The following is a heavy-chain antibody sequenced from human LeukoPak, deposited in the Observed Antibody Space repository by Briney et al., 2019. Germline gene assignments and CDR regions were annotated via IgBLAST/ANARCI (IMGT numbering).Heavy chain of an antibody. CDR2: ISGSGGST. CDR1: GFTFSSYA. Sequence: GGSLTLSCAASGFTFSSYAMSWVRQAPGKGLEWVSTISGSGGSTYYAHSVQGRFTISSDNSENTVYLQMNSLRAEDTAVYYCENDGYGSKSYNDLDYWGQGTLVTVSS. D-gene: IGHD3-10*01. CDR3: ENDGYGSKSYNDLDY. V-gene: IGHV3-23*01. J-gene: IGHJ4*02.